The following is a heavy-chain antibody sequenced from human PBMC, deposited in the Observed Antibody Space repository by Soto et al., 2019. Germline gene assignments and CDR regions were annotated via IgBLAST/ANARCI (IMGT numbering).Heavy chain of an antibody. D-gene: IGHD3-22*01. CDR2: IYYSGST. J-gene: IGHJ6*02. CDR1: GGSISSGDYY. Sequence: QVQLQESGPGLVKPSQTLSLTCTVSGGSISSGDYYWSWIRQPPGKGLGWIGYIYYSGSTYYNPSLMSRVTISVDTSKNQFPLKLSSVTAADTAVYYCARVSYYYDSSGYPPDYYGMDVWGQGTTVTVSS. CDR3: ARVSYYYDSSGYPPDYYGMDV. V-gene: IGHV4-30-4*01.